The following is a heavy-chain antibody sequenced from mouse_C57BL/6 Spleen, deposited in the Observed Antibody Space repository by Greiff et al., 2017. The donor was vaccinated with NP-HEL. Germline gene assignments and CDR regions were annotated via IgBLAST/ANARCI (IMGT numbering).Heavy chain of an antibody. CDR1: GYTFTSYG. D-gene: IGHD2-1*01. CDR3: AGPLYFGNYSFAD. Sequence: QVQLQQSGAELARPGASVKLSCKASGYTFTSYGISWVKQRTGQGLEWIGEIYPGSGDTYYNEKFKGKATLTADKSSSTAYLQLSSLTSEDSAVFFCAGPLYFGNYSFADWGPGTMVTVSA. J-gene: IGHJ3*01. CDR2: IYPGSGDT. V-gene: IGHV1-81*01.